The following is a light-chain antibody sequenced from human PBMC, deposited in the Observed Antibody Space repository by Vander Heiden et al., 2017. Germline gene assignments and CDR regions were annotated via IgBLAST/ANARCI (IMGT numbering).Light chain of an antibody. V-gene: IGKV3-15*01. CDR1: PSVSSN. CDR3: QHYRNWPL. J-gene: IGKJ2*01. CDR2: GAT. Sequence: ELVMTQSPATLSVSPGARATLSCRASPSVSSNLAWYQQKPGQTPRLLSYGATTRGTGTPARCSGSGSGTEFTLTSSSLQYEDFAVYYWQHYRNWPLFGQGTKLEIK.